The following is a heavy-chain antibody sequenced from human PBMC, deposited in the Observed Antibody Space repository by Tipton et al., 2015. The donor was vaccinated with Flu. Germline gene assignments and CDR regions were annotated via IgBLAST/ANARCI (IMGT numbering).Heavy chain of an antibody. V-gene: IGHV1-18*04. CDR3: ALQDVLHVRARTGEGVTFDI. Sequence: QSGAEVKKPGASVKVSCKASGYTFTSYGISWVRQAPGQGLEWMGWISAYNGNTNYAQKLQGRVTMTTDTSTSTAYMELRSLRSDDTAVYYCALQDVLHVRARTGEGVTFDIWGQGTMVTVSS. D-gene: IGHD3-16*01. J-gene: IGHJ3*02. CDR2: ISAYNGNT. CDR1: GYTFTSYG.